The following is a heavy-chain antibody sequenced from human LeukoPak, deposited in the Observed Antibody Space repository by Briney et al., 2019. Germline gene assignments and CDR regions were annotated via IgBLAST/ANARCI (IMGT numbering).Heavy chain of an antibody. D-gene: IGHD2-2*01. CDR1: GESFSAYS. CDR3: TRERSTPGINWFDP. CDR2: INHSGST. V-gene: IGHV4-34*01. Sequence: SETLSLTCAVYGESFSAYSWNWIRQSPWKGLEWIGEINHSGSTNYNPSLKSRVTISVDTSKNQTSKRQFSLKLNSVTAADTAVYYCTRERSTPGINWFDPWGQGTLVTVSS. J-gene: IGHJ5*02.